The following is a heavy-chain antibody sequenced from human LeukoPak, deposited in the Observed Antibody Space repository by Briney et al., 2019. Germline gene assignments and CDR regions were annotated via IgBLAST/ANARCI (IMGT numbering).Heavy chain of an antibody. J-gene: IGHJ6*03. D-gene: IGHD1-26*01. Sequence: GASVKVSCKASGYTFTTYGISWVRQAPGQGLEWMGGIIPIFGTANSAQKFQGRVTITADGSTSTAYMELSSLRSEDTAVYYCATAVGSFPRYYYYYMDVWGKGTTVTVSS. V-gene: IGHV1-69*13. CDR2: IIPIFGTA. CDR3: ATAVGSFPRYYYYYMDV. CDR1: GYTFTTYG.